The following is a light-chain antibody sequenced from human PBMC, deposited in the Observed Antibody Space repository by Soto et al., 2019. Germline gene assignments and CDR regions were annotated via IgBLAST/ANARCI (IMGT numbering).Light chain of an antibody. CDR2: DVS. V-gene: IGLV2-11*01. CDR1: SSHVGGYNY. J-gene: IGLJ2*01. CDR3: CSYAGSYTFVV. Sequence: QSALTQPRSVSGSPGQSVTISCTGTSSHVGGYNYVSWYQQHPGKAPKLMIYDVSKRPSGVPDRFSGSKSGNTASLTISGLQAEDEADYYCCSYAGSYTFVVFGGGTKVTVL.